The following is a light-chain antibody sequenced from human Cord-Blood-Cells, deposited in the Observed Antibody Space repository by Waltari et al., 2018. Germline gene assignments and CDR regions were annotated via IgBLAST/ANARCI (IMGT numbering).Light chain of an antibody. CDR2: AAS. V-gene: IGKV1-39*01. J-gene: IGKJ2*01. CDR1: QSISSY. CDR3: QQSYSTPYT. Sequence: DIQMTQSPSYLSASVGDRVTITCRASQSISSYLNWYQKKPGKAPKLLIYAASSLQSGVPSRFSGSGSGTDFTLTISSLQPEDFATYYCQQSYSTPYTFGQGTKLEIK.